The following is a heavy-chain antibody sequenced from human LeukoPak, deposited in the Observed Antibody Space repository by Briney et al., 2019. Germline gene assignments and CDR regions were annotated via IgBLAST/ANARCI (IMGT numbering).Heavy chain of an antibody. J-gene: IGHJ4*02. CDR2: IYYSGST. D-gene: IGHD5-12*01. V-gene: IGHV4-59*12. CDR1: GGSISSYY. CDR3: ARDSGYESFDY. Sequence: SETLSLTCTVSGGSISSYYWSWIRQPPGKGLEWIGYIYYSGSTNYNPSLKSRVTISVDTSKNQFSLKLSSVTAADTAVYYCARDSGYESFDYWGQETLVTVSS.